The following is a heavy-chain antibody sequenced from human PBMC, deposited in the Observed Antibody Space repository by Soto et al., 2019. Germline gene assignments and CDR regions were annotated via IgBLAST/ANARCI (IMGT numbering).Heavy chain of an antibody. CDR1: GFTFSSYA. V-gene: IGHV3-23*01. CDR3: AKGLTDIVVVVAATSFDY. Sequence: GSLRLSCAASGFTFSSYAMSWVRQAPGKGLEWVSAISGSGGSTYYADSVKGRFTISRDNSKNTLYLQMNSLRAEDTAVYYCAKGLTDIVVVVAATSFDYWGQGTLVTVSS. J-gene: IGHJ4*02. CDR2: ISGSGGST. D-gene: IGHD2-15*01.